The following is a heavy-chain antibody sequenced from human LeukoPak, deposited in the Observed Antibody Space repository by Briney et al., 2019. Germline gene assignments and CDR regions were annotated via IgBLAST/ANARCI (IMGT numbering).Heavy chain of an antibody. Sequence: GGSLRLSCAASGFTFSSYGTHWVRQAPGKGLEWVAVIWYDGSNKYYADSVKGRFTISRDNSKNTLYLQMNSLRAEDTAVYYCARDPSPYYGSGSYYNAHFYFDYWGQGTLVTVSS. D-gene: IGHD3-10*01. V-gene: IGHV3-33*01. CDR2: IWYDGSNK. CDR3: ARDPSPYYGSGSYYNAHFYFDY. CDR1: GFTFSSYG. J-gene: IGHJ4*02.